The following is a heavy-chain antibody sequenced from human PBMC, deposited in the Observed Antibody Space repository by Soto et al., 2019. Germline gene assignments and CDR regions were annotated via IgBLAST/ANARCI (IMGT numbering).Heavy chain of an antibody. V-gene: IGHV4-39*01. J-gene: IGHJ5*02. D-gene: IGHD6-19*01. CDR2: IYYSGST. CDR1: GGSINSSSYF. Sequence: SETLSLTCSVSGGSINSSSYFWGWVRQPPGKGLEWIGSIYYSGSTYYNPSLRSRVTISVDTSKNQFSLKLSSVTAADTSVFYCARHYSSGSRNWFDPWGQGTLVTVSS. CDR3: ARHYSSGSRNWFDP.